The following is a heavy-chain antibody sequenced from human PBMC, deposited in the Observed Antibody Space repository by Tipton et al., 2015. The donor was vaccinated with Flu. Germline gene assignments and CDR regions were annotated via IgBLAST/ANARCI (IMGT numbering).Heavy chain of an antibody. V-gene: IGHV3-23*01. CDR1: GFTFSTYA. Sequence: SLRLSCAASGFTFSTYAMSWVRQAPGRGLEWVSGISASGDTTYYADSVKGRFTISRDNSKNTLYLQMNSLGVEDTAVYYCAKDRGQRLIEFDADYWGQGTLVTVSS. J-gene: IGHJ4*02. CDR3: AKDRGQRLIEFDADY. CDR2: ISASGDTT. D-gene: IGHD6-25*01.